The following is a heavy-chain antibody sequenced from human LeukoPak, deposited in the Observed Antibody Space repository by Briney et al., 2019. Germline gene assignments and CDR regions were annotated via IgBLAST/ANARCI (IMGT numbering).Heavy chain of an antibody. Sequence: GGSLRLSCAASGFTFDDYSMHWVRQAPGKGLEWVSGISWNSGSAGYADSVKDRFTISRDSAKNSLYLQMNSLRTEDTALYYCAKDRTYSAYAALDYWGQGTLVTVSS. CDR3: AKDRTYSAYAALDY. CDR2: ISWNSGSA. CDR1: GFTFDDYS. V-gene: IGHV3-9*01. D-gene: IGHD5-12*01. J-gene: IGHJ4*02.